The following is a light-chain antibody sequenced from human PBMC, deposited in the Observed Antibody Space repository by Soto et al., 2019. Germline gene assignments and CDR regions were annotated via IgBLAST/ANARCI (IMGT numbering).Light chain of an antibody. CDR3: QQANSFTFS. CDR2: AAS. V-gene: IGKV1-12*01. Sequence: DIQMTQSPSSVSASLGDRVTITCRASQHISTWLVWYQQKPGNAPQLLIYAASSLQTGVPSRLSGSGSGTDFSLAISSLQPEDSATYDCQQANSFTFSFGQGTRLEI. CDR1: QHISTW. J-gene: IGKJ2*01.